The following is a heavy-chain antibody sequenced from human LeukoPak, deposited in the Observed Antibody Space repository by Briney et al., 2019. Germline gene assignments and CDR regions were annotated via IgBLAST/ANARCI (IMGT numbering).Heavy chain of an antibody. J-gene: IGHJ4*02. V-gene: IGHV3-21*05. CDR1: GLTFSSYS. D-gene: IGHD5-12*01. CDR3: AGDRAGYSKGWYPLY. CDR2: ISGSGGNM. Sequence: GGSLRLSCTASGLTFSSYSMNWVRQAPGKGLEWVSYISGSGGNMYYAGSVQCRFTISRDNAKNSLYLQMNSLRAEDTAVYYCAGDRAGYSKGWYPLYWGRGNL.